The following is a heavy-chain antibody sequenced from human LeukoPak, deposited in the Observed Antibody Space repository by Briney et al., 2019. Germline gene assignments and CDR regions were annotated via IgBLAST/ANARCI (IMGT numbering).Heavy chain of an antibody. D-gene: IGHD1-7*01. Sequence: PSETLSLTCTVSGGSISSYYWSWIRQPPAKGLEWIGYIYYSGSTNYNPSLKSRVTISVDTSKNQFSLKLNSVTAADTAVYYCARGGWELFDYWGQGTLVTVSS. CDR2: IYYSGST. J-gene: IGHJ4*02. CDR1: GGSISSYY. V-gene: IGHV4-59*01. CDR3: ARGGWELFDY.